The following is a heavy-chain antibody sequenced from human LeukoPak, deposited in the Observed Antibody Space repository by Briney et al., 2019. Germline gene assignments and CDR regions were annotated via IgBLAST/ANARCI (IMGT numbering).Heavy chain of an antibody. CDR2: IYTSGST. V-gene: IGHV4-4*07. D-gene: IGHD3-3*01. CDR3: ATWHYDFWSTYGSYWFDP. Sequence: SETLSLTCTVSGGSISSYYWNWIRQPPGKGLEWIGRIYTSGSTNYNPSLKSRVTMSVDTSKNQFSLKLSSVTAADMAVYYCATWHYDFWSTYGSYWFDPWGQGTLVTVSS. J-gene: IGHJ5*02. CDR1: GGSISSYY.